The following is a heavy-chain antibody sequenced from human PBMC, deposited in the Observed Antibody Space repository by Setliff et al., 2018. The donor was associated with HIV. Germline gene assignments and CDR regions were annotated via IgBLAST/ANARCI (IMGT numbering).Heavy chain of an antibody. V-gene: IGHV4-34*01. D-gene: IGHD1-26*01. CDR1: GYSISSSYY. Sequence: SETLSLTCVVSGYSISSSYYWTWIRQPPGKGLEWIGEIKHSGSTNYNPSLKSRVTISVDTAKNQFSLNLTSVTAADTAVYYCARGGFKWSGSYADYWGQGTLVTVSS. CDR2: IKHSGST. J-gene: IGHJ4*02. CDR3: ARGGFKWSGSYADY.